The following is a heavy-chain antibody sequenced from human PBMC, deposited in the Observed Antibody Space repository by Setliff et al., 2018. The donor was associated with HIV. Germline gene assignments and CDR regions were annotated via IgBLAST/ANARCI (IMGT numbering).Heavy chain of an antibody. CDR2: IIPLYGTQ. D-gene: IGHD3-16*01. CDR3: ARDRGSRSSNYYGPSGY. J-gene: IGHJ4*02. CDR1: GGTLSSNA. Sequence: SVKVSCKASGGTLSSNAISWVRQAPGQGLEWMGGIIPLYGTQDFAQKFQGRLIISVDEATSTAYMELSSLRSEDTAVYFCARDRGSRSSNYYGPSGYWGQGTQVTVSS. V-gene: IGHV1-69*13.